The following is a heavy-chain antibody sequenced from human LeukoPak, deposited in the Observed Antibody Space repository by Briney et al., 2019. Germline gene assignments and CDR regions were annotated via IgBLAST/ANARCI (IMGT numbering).Heavy chain of an antibody. CDR2: INPSGGST. CDR3: ARDSATVTTYGYWVANNWFDP. CDR1: GYTFSSYY. Sequence: ASVKVSCKASGYTFSSYYMHWVRQAPGQGLEWMGIINPSGGSTSYAQKFQGRVTMTRDTSTSTVYMELSSLRSEDTAVYYCARDSATVTTYGYWVANNWFDPWGQGTLVTVSS. J-gene: IGHJ5*02. D-gene: IGHD4-11*01. V-gene: IGHV1-46*01.